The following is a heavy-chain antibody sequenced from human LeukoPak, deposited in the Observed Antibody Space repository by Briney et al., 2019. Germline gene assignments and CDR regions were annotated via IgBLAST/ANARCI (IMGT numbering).Heavy chain of an antibody. D-gene: IGHD3-9*01. V-gene: IGHV3-9*01. CDR1: GFTFDDYA. CDR2: ISWNSGSI. Sequence: PGRSLRLSCAASGFTFDDYAMHWVRQAPGKGLEWVSGISWNSGSIGYADSVKGRFTISRDNAKNSLYVQMNSLRAEDTAVYYCARGFILRYFDWSYYYYYYMDVWGKGTTVTISS. J-gene: IGHJ6*03. CDR3: ARGFILRYFDWSYYYYYYMDV.